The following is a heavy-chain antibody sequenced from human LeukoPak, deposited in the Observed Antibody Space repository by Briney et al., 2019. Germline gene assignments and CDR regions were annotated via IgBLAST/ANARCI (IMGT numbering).Heavy chain of an antibody. D-gene: IGHD4-17*01. CDR3: ARLTTAGGSVLNY. V-gene: IGHV4-39*01. J-gene: IGHJ4*02. CDR1: GGSISSSSYY. Sequence: SETLSLTCTVSGGSISSSSYYWGWIRQPPGKGLEWIGSIYYSGSTYYNPFLKSRVTISVDTSKNQFSLKLSSVTAADTAVYYCARLTTAGGSVLNYWGQGTLVTVSS. CDR2: IYYSGST.